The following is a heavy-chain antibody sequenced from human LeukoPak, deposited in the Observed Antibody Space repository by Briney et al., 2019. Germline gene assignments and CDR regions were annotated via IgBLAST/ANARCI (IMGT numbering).Heavy chain of an antibody. Sequence: ASVTVSCKASGYTFINYGFRWVRQAPGQGPEWMGCISAYNGNTNYAQKLQGRVTMTTDTSTSTAYMELRSLRSDDTAVYYCARFRAGVGEPYGDYWGQGTLVTVSS. CDR1: GYTFINYG. D-gene: IGHD3-10*01. CDR3: ARFRAGVGEPYGDY. J-gene: IGHJ4*02. CDR2: ISAYNGNT. V-gene: IGHV1-18*01.